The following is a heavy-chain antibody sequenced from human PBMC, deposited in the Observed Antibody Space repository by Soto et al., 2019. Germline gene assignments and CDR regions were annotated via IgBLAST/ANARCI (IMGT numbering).Heavy chain of an antibody. V-gene: IGHV4-4*02. Sequence: QVQLQESGPGLVKPSGTLSLTCAVSGGSISSSNWWSWVRQPPGKGLEWIGEIYHSGSTNYNPSLKSRVTISVDKSKNQFSLNLSSVTAADTAVYYGARVSGFSSYYYYGMDVWGQGTTVTVSS. CDR1: GGSISSSNW. D-gene: IGHD3-10*01. CDR3: ARVSGFSSYYYYGMDV. CDR2: IYHSGST. J-gene: IGHJ6*02.